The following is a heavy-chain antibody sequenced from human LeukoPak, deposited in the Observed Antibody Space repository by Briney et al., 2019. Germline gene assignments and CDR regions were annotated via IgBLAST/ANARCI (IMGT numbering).Heavy chain of an antibody. J-gene: IGHJ4*02. V-gene: IGHV4-39*01. D-gene: IGHD2-8*01. CDR1: VGSISSTTYY. CDR3: ARDRACSNGVCSYFDY. CDR2: IYYSGST. Sequence: SETLSLTCIVSVGSISSTTYYWGWIRQPPGKGLEWIGSIYYSGSTWYNPSLKSRVTVSADTSKNQFSLKLTSVTAADTAVYYCARDRACSNGVCSYFDYWGQGTVVTVSS.